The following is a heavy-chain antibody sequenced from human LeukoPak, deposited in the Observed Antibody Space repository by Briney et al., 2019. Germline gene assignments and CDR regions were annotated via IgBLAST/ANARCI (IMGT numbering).Heavy chain of an antibody. V-gene: IGHV1-2*02. CDR3: ARGVVIAPQTFDY. D-gene: IGHD2-21*01. J-gene: IGHJ4*02. Sequence: ASVKVSCKASGYTFTGYYMHWVRQAPGQGLEWMGWINPNSGGTNYAQKLQGRVTMTTDTSTSTAYMELRSLRSDDTAVYYCARGVVIAPQTFDYWGQGTLVTVSS. CDR2: INPNSGGT. CDR1: GYTFTGYY.